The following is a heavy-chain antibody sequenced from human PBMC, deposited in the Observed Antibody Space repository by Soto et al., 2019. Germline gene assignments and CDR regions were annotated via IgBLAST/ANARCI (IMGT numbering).Heavy chain of an antibody. CDR2: INHSGST. V-gene: IGHV4-34*01. D-gene: IGHD5-12*01. Sequence: SETLSLTCAVYGGSFSGYYWSWIRQPPGKGLEWIGEINHSGSTNYNPSIKSRVTISVDTSKNQFSLKLSSVTAADTAVYYCARRRGYDYRVSIGYYFDYWGQGTLVTVS. CDR1: GGSFSGYY. CDR3: ARRRGYDYRVSIGYYFDY. J-gene: IGHJ4*02.